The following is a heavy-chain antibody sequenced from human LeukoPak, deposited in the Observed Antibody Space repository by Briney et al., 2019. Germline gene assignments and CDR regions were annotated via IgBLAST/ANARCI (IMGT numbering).Heavy chain of an antibody. CDR2: INGRANSA. CDR1: GFSFNAYA. CDR3: ARESRDSSGYQGQGQNSASDY. D-gene: IGHD3-22*01. J-gene: IGHJ4*02. V-gene: IGHV3-23*01. Sequence: GGSLRLSCAASGFSFNAYAMYWVRQAPGKGLEWVAGINGRANSAYYADSVKGRFIISRDNSKSTLDLQMHSLRAEDTAVYYCARESRDSSGYQGQGQNSASDYWGQGTGVTVSS.